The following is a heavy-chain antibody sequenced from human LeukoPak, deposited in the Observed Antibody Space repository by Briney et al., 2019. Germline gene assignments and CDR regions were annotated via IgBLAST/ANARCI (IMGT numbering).Heavy chain of an antibody. CDR2: IHYTGST. CDR1: GGSISNYY. CDR3: ARDLSSSRYNWFDP. V-gene: IGHV4-59*01. D-gene: IGHD6-13*01. Sequence: KPSETLSLTCTVSGGSISNYYWSWIRQPPGKGLEWIGYIHYTGSTNYNPSLESRVTISVDASKNQFSLKLSSVTAADTAVYYCARDLSSSRYNWFDPWGQGTLVTVSS. J-gene: IGHJ5*02.